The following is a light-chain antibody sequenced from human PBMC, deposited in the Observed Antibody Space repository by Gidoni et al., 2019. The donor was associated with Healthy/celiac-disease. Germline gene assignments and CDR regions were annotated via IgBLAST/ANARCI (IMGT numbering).Light chain of an antibody. Sequence: EIVLTQSPATLSLSPGARATLSCRASQSVSSYLAWYQQKPGQDTRLLIYDAANRATGIPARFSGSGSGTDFTLTISSLGPEDFAVYYCQQRSNWPPLTFGGGTKVEIK. J-gene: IGKJ4*01. CDR2: DAA. V-gene: IGKV3-11*01. CDR1: QSVSSY. CDR3: QQRSNWPPLT.